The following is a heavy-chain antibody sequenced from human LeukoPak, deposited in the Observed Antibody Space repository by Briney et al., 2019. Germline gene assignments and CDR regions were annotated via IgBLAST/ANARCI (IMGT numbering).Heavy chain of an antibody. Sequence: GGSLRLSCAPSGFTFSSYALSWVRQAPGKGLEWVSSISGSGGSTYYADSVKGRFTISRDNSKNTLYLQMKSLRAEDTGVYYCAKVFVSGCYYPYDAFDIWGQGTMVTVSS. J-gene: IGHJ3*02. CDR2: ISGSGGST. CDR3: AKVFVSGCYYPYDAFDI. D-gene: IGHD3-22*01. CDR1: GFTFSSYA. V-gene: IGHV3-23*01.